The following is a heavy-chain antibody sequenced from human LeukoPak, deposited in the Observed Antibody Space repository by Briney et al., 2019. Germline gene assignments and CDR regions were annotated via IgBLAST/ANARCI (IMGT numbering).Heavy chain of an antibody. CDR3: ARDSSSSWFPLYYYYYGMDV. Sequence: GSLRLFCVASGFTFSSYGMHWVRQAPGKGLEWVAVIWYDGSNKYYADSVKGRFTISRDNSKNTLYLQMNSLRAEDTAVYYCARDSSSSWFPLYYYYYGMDVWGQGTTVTVSS. CDR1: GFTFSSYG. D-gene: IGHD6-13*01. V-gene: IGHV3-33*08. J-gene: IGHJ6*02. CDR2: IWYDGSNK.